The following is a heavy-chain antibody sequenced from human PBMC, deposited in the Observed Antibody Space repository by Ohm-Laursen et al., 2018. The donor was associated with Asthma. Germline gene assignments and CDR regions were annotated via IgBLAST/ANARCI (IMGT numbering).Heavy chain of an antibody. CDR3: AKDADDYGGNSAGSDY. CDR2: ISWDGGST. CDR1: GFTFDDYT. V-gene: IGHV3-43*01. D-gene: IGHD4-23*01. Sequence: SLRLSCAAFGFTFDDYTMHWVRQAPGKGLEWVSLISWDGGSTYYADSVKGRFTISRDNSKNSLYLQMNSLRTEDTALYYCAKDADDYGGNSAGSDYWGQGTLVTVSS. J-gene: IGHJ4*02.